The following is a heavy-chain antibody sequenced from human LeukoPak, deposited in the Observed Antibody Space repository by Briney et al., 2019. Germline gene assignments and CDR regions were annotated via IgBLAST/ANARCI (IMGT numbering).Heavy chain of an antibody. J-gene: IGHJ4*02. CDR1: GFTFSSYS. D-gene: IGHD6-6*01. CDR3: ARDWSSAARLTH. V-gene: IGHV3-21*01. CDR2: ISSSSSYI. Sequence: GGSLRLSCAASGFTFSSYSMNWVRQAPGKGLEWVSSISSSSSYIYYADSVKGRFTFSRDNAKNSLYLQMNSLRAEDTAVYYCARDWSSAARLTHWGQGTLVTVSS.